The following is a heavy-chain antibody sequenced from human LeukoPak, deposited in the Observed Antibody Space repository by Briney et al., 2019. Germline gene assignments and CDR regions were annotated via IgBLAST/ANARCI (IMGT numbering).Heavy chain of an antibody. D-gene: IGHD2-2*01. J-gene: IGHJ4*02. V-gene: IGHV1-24*01. CDR3: ATIYCSSTSCSIFHPLDC. CDR2: FDPEDGET. Sequence: ASVKVSCKVSGYTLTELSMHWVRQAPGKGLEWMGGFDPEDGETIYAQKFQGRVTMTEDTSTDTAYMELSSLRSEDTAVYYCATIYCSSTSCSIFHPLDCWGQGTLVTVSS. CDR1: GYTLTELS.